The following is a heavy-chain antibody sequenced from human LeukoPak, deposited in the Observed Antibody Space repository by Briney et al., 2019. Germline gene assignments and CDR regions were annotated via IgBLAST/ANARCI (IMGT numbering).Heavy chain of an antibody. CDR3: ARMGPPLRGVRYYYYMDV. J-gene: IGHJ6*03. CDR2: IYYSGST. D-gene: IGHD3-10*01. Sequence: PSETLSLTCNVSGGSISSYYWSWIRQPPGKGLEWIGYIYYSGSTNYNPSLKSRVTISVDTSKNQFSLKLTSVTAADTVVYYCARMGPPLRGVRYYYYMDVWGKGTTVTVSS. CDR1: GGSISSYY. V-gene: IGHV4-59*01.